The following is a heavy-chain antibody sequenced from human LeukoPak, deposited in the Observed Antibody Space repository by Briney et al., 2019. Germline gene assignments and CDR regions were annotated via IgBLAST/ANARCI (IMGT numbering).Heavy chain of an antibody. J-gene: IGHJ6*03. Sequence: SETLSLTCTVSRDSVSNDKFFWGWIRQPPGEGLEWIGSVYYSGSTYYNPSLNSRVTISVDTSKNQFSLRLSSVTAADTAVYYCARDNGDFRSIYYYMDVWGKGTTVTVSS. D-gene: IGHD2-8*01. CDR3: ARDNGDFRSIYYYMDV. CDR1: RDSVSNDKFF. V-gene: IGHV4-39*07. CDR2: VYYSGST.